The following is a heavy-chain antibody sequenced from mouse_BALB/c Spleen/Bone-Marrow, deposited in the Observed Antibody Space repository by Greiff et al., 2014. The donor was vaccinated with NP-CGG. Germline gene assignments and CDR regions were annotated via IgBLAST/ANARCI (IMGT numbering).Heavy chain of an antibody. Sequence: QVQLKESGTEPAKPGASVKMSCKASGYTFTNYWMHWVKQRPGQGLEWIGYINPTTDYTEYNQKFKDKATLTADKSSSTAYMQLSSLTSEDSAVYYCARLHDSWGQGTTLTVSS. CDR3: ARLHDS. V-gene: IGHV1-7*01. J-gene: IGHJ2*01. CDR1: GYTFTNYW. CDR2: INPTTDYT. D-gene: IGHD2-12*01.